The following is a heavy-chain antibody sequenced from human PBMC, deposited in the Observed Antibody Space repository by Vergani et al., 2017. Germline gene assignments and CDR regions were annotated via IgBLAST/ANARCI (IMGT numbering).Heavy chain of an antibody. CDR1: GFTFSSYA. D-gene: IGHD1-26*01. CDR3: ASLGGSYWCGEYFQH. V-gene: IGHV3-23*01. Sequence: VQLLESGGGLVQPGGSLRLSCAASGFTFSSYAMSWVRQAPGKGLEWVSAISGSGGSTYYADSVKGRFTISRDNSKNTLYLQMNSLRAEDTAVYYCASLGGSYWCGEYFQHWGQGTLVTVSS. CDR2: ISGSGGST. J-gene: IGHJ1*01.